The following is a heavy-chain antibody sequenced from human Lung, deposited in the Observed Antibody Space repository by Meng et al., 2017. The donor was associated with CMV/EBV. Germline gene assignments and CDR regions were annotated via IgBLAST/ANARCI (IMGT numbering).Heavy chain of an antibody. CDR2: VSDTHGDT. Sequence: GGSLRLSCAASGFTFSSFDMSWVRQAPGTGLEWVSTVSDTHGDTYYADSVKGRFTISRDNSKSTLYLQMNSLMADDTARYYWSRLAALGDWGQGKLVTVAS. CDR1: GFTFSSFD. D-gene: IGHD6-6*01. V-gene: IGHV3-23*01. J-gene: IGHJ4*02. CDR3: SRLAALGD.